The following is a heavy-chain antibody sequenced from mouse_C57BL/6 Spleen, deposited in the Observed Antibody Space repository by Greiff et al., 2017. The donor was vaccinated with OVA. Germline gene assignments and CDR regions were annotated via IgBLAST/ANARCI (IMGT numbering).Heavy chain of an antibody. CDR3: AKYQHRLLHLDD. D-gene: IGHD3-2*02. CDR1: GYTFTGYW. V-gene: IGHV1-9*01. CDR2: ILPGSGST. J-gene: IGHJ2*01. Sequence: VKLMESGAELMKPGASVKLSCKATGYTFTGYWIEWVKQRPGHGLEWIGEILPGSGSTNYNEKFKGKATFTADTSSTTAYLQRSSLTNEGSAICYCAKYQHRLLHLDDGGKGTTLTVSS.